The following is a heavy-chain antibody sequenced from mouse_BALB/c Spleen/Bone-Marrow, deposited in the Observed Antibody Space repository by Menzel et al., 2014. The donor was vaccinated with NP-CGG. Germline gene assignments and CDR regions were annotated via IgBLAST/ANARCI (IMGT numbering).Heavy chain of an antibody. CDR1: GFSFSNYG. CDR2: ISGDGRYT. V-gene: IGHV5-9-2*01. D-gene: IGHD2-4*01. CDR3: ARHAYYDQTEVSFVY. Sequence: EVQLVESGGGLVKSGGSLKLSCAASGFSFSNYGMSWVRQTPEKRLEWDATISGDGRYTFYSDSVKGRFTISRDNAKNNLYLQLSSLRSEDTALYYCARHAYYDQTEVSFVYWGQGTLVTVSA. J-gene: IGHJ3*01.